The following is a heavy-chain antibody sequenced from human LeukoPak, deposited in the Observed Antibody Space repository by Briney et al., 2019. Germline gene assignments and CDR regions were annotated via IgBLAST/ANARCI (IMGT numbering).Heavy chain of an antibody. CDR3: ARRGYCSSISCSYYFDY. Sequence: GESLKISCKGSGYSFTNYWIGWVRQMPGRGLEWMGIIYPGDSDTRYSPSFQGQVTISADKSISTAYPQWSSLKASDTAMYYCARRGYCSSISCSYYFDYWGQGTLVTVSS. CDR2: IYPGDSDT. J-gene: IGHJ4*02. V-gene: IGHV5-51*01. CDR1: GYSFTNYW. D-gene: IGHD2-2*01.